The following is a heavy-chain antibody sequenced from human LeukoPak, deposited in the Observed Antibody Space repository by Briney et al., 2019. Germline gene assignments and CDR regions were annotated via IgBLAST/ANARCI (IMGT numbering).Heavy chain of an antibody. CDR2: ISSSSSYI. CDR3: ARSSGVRDSSDY. J-gene: IGHJ4*02. Sequence: GGSLRLSCAASGFTFSSYSMNWVRQAPGKGLEWVSSISSSSSYIYYADSVKGRFTISRDNAKNSLYLQMNSLRAEDTAVYYCARSSGVRDSSDYWGQGTLVTASS. CDR1: GFTFSSYS. D-gene: IGHD3-22*01. V-gene: IGHV3-21*01.